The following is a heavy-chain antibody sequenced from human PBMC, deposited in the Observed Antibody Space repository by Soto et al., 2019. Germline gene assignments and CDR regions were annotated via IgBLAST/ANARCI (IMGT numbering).Heavy chain of an antibody. V-gene: IGHV3-33*01. Sequence: QVQLVESGGGVVQPGRSLRLSCAASGFTFSSYGMHWVRQAPGKGLEWVAVIWYDGSNKYYADSVKGRFTISRDNSKNTLYLQMNSLRAEDTAVYYCARDYDGDYVVGYYYYGMDVWGQGTTVTVSS. D-gene: IGHD4-17*01. CDR1: GFTFSSYG. CDR3: ARDYDGDYVVGYYYYGMDV. CDR2: IWYDGSNK. J-gene: IGHJ6*02.